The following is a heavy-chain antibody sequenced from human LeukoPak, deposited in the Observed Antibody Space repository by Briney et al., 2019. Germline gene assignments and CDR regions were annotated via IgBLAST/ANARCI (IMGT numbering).Heavy chain of an antibody. CDR2: INPNSGGT. CDR3: ATSWRGGYYPYYFDY. J-gene: IGHJ4*02. Sequence: ASVKVSCKASGYTFTGYYMHWVRQAPGQGLEWMGWINPNSGGTNYAQKFQGRVTMTRDTSISTAYMELSRLRSDDTAVYYCATSWRGGYYPYYFDYWGQGTLVTVSS. D-gene: IGHD3-22*01. V-gene: IGHV1-2*02. CDR1: GYTFTGYY.